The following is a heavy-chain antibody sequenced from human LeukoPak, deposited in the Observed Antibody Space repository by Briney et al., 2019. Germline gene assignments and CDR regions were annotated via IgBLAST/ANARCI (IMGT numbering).Heavy chain of an antibody. CDR3: ARYGSGTYPRFDY. D-gene: IGHD3-10*01. CDR1: GGSISSYY. J-gene: IGHJ4*02. V-gene: IGHV4-59*08. CDR2: IYYSGST. Sequence: PSETLSLTCTVSGGSISSYYWSWIRQPPGKGLEWIGYIYYSGSTNYNPSLQSRVTISVDTSKNQFSLNLSSVTAADTAVYYCARYGSGTYPRFDYWGRGTLVTVSS.